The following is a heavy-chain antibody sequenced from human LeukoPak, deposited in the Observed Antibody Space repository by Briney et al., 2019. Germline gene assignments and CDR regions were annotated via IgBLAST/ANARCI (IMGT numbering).Heavy chain of an antibody. D-gene: IGHD6-13*01. CDR3: ARDLSGSPDY. J-gene: IGHJ4*02. CDR2: ISSSGSTI. V-gene: IGHV3-11*01. CDR1: GFTFSYYY. Sequence: GSLRLSCSGSGFTFSYYYISWIRQAPGKGLEWVSYISSSGSTIYYADSVKGRFTISRDNAKNSLYLQMNSLRAEDTAVYYCARDLSGSPDYWGQGTLVTVSS.